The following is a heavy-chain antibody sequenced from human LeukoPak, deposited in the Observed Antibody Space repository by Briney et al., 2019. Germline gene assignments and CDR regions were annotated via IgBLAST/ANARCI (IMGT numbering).Heavy chain of an antibody. CDR1: GLTVSSNY. J-gene: IGHJ6*03. CDR2: IYSGGST. V-gene: IGHV3-53*01. Sequence: GGSLRLSCVASGLTVSSNYMSWVRQAPGKGLQWVSVIYSGGSTYYADSVKGRFTISRDNSKNTLYLQMNSLRAEDTAVYYCASGSGSYRTPYYYMDVWGTGTTVTVSS. CDR3: ASGSGSYRTPYYYMDV. D-gene: IGHD3-10*01.